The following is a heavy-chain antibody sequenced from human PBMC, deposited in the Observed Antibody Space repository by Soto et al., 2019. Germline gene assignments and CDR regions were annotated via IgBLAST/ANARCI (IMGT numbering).Heavy chain of an antibody. CDR2: IYSGGDT. CDR3: ARGRAATATYFDN. V-gene: IGHV3-66*01. D-gene: IGHD1-26*01. CDR1: GFTVSSNY. Sequence: PGGSLRLSCAASGFTVSSNYMSWVRQAPGKGLEWVSVIYSGGDTYSADSVKGRFIISRDNSKNTLFLQMNSLRAEDTAVYYCARGRAATATYFDNWGQGILVTVSS. J-gene: IGHJ4*02.